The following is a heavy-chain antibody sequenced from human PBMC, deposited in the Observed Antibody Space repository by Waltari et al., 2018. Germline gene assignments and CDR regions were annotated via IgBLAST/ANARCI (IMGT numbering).Heavy chain of an antibody. CDR1: GYTCTAST. J-gene: IGHJ3*01. V-gene: IGHV1-3*01. Sequence: QSQLVQSGATLRMPGASLTISGKPSGYTCTASTVHWIRQAPGQSLEGMGWINVGQRDTNYSEKLQGRVTIARDTTDTSASTVYMELRSLTSDDTAIYYCARGNRLSGSDYFEVWGQGTLLTVSS. D-gene: IGHD5-12*01. CDR3: ARGNRLSGSDYFEV. CDR2: INVGQRDT.